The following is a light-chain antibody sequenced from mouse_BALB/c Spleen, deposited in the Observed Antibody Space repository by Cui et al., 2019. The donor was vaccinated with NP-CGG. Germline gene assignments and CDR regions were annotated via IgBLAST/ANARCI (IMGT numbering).Light chain of an antibody. Sequence: QAVVTQEPALTTSPGETVTLTCRSSTGAVTTSNYANWVQEKPDHLFTGLIGGTNNRAPGVPARFSGSLIGDKAALTITGAQTEDEATYFCALWYSNHWVFGGGTKLTVL. CDR2: GTN. CDR3: ALWYSNHWV. CDR1: TGAVTTSNY. J-gene: IGLJ1*01. V-gene: IGLV1*01.